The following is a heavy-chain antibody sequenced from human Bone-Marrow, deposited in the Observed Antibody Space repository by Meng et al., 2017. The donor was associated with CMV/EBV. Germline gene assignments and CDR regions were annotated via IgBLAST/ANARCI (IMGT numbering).Heavy chain of an antibody. V-gene: IGHV3-23*03. D-gene: IGHD3-3*01. J-gene: IGHJ6*02. CDR1: GFTFSSYA. CDR2: IYSGGSST. CDR3: ARGITIFGVVIMSYYYGMDV. Sequence: GGSLRLSCAASGFTFSSYAMSWVRQAPGKGLEWVSVIYSGGSSTNYADSVKGRFTISRDNSKNTLYLQMNSLRAEDTAVYYCARGITIFGVVIMSYYYGMDVWGPGNTVTVSS.